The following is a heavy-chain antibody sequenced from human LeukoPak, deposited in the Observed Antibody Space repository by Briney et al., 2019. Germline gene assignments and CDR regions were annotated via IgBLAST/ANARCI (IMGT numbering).Heavy chain of an antibody. CDR3: ARTYCSSTSCYENWFDP. V-gene: IGHV4-61*02. CDR1: GGSISSGSYY. CDR2: IYTSGST. J-gene: IGHJ5*02. Sequence: PSETLSLTCTVSGGSISSGSYYWSWIRQPAGKGLEWIGRIYTSGSTNYNPSLKSRVTISVDTSKNQFSLKLSSVTAADTAVYYCARTYCSSTSCYENWFDPWGQGTLVTVSS. D-gene: IGHD2-2*01.